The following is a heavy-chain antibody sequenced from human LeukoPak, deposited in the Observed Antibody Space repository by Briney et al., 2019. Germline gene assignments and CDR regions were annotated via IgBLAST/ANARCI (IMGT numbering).Heavy chain of an antibody. V-gene: IGHV3-53*05. CDR1: GFTVSSNY. CDR3: AKDPRRYSRTGGYFEY. D-gene: IGHD6-13*01. CDR2: IYSGGST. J-gene: IGHJ4*02. Sequence: PGGSLRFSCAASGFTVSSNYMSWVRQAPGKGLEWVSVIYSGGSTYYADSVKGRFTISRDNSKNTLYLQVNSLRAEDTAVYYCAKDPRRYSRTGGYFEYWGQGTLVTVSS.